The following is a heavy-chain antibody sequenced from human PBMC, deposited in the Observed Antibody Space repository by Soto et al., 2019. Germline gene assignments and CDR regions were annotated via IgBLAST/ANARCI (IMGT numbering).Heavy chain of an antibody. CDR1: GGSITDYY. J-gene: IGHJ2*01. CDR2: GYHSVSI. CDR3: ARAFAGFGAYWYFDL. Sequence: SETLSLTCTVSGGSITDYYWSWIRQPPGKALEWIGYGYHSVSIHYNPSLKTRVTISVDTPENQFSLRLSSVTAADTAVYYCARAFAGFGAYWYFDLWGRGTLVTVS. V-gene: IGHV4-59*01. D-gene: IGHD3-16*01.